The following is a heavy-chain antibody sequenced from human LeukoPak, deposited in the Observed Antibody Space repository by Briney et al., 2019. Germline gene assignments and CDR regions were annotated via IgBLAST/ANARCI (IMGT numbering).Heavy chain of an antibody. D-gene: IGHD3-10*01. CDR1: GFTFSSYE. CDR3: AREPLWFEEYYFDY. V-gene: IGHV3-48*03. J-gene: IGHJ4*02. CDR2: ISSSGSTI. Sequence: GGSLRLSCAASGFTFSSYEMDWVRQAPGKGLEWVSYISSSGSTIHYADSVKGRFTISRDNAKNSLYLQMNSLRAEDTAVYYCAREPLWFEEYYFDYWGQGTLVTVSS.